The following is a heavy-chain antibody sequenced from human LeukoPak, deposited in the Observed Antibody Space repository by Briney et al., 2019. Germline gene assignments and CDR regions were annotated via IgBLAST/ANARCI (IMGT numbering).Heavy chain of an antibody. CDR2: ISGSGGST. CDR3: AKDSYYYDSSGSGAYFDY. Sequence: GTSLRLSCGASGFTFTDHFMDWVRQAPGKGLEWVSAISGSGGSTYYADSVKGRFTISRDNSKNTLYLQMNSLRAGDTAVYYCAKDSYYYDSSGSGAYFDYWGQGTLVTVSS. D-gene: IGHD3-22*01. V-gene: IGHV3-23*01. J-gene: IGHJ4*02. CDR1: GFTFTDHF.